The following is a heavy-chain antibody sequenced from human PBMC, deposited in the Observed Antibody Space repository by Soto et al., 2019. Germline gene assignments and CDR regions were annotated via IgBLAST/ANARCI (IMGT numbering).Heavy chain of an antibody. CDR2: FDPEEGET. J-gene: IGHJ4*02. D-gene: IGHD1-1*01. CDR1: GYTLTDFS. CDR3: AAGGTRWLRSRFDS. V-gene: IGHV1-24*01. Sequence: QVQLVQSGAEVKKPGASVKVSCKVSGYTLTDFSVHWVRQAPGKGLEWMGGFDPEEGETLYTQNFQGRVTMTKDTSTDTAYMELSSLGAEDTAGYYGAAGGTRWLRSRFDSWGQGTLVTVSS.